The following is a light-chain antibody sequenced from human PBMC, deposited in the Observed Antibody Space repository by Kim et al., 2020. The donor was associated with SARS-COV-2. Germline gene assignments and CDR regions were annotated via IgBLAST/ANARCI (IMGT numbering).Light chain of an antibody. V-gene: IGLV3-19*01. J-gene: IGLJ2*01. CDR2: AKT. CDR1: SLRIFY. CDR3: NSRDSTGNHS. Sequence: SSELTQDPAVSVALGQTVRITCQGDSLRIFYASWYQQKPGQAPRLVIYAKTNRPSGIPDRFSGSSSRNTASLTITGAQAEDEADYYCNSRDSTGNHSFGG.